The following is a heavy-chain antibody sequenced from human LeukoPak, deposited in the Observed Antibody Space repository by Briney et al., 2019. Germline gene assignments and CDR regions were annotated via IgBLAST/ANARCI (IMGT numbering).Heavy chain of an antibody. D-gene: IGHD3-22*01. V-gene: IGHV3-23*01. CDR2: ITASGSST. J-gene: IGHJ4*02. Sequence: GGSLRLSCAASGFTFRSYAMNWVRQAPGKGLEWVSGITASGSSTYYADSVKGRFTISRDNSKNTLYLQMNSLRAEDTAVYYCAKDEDMIVVVHFDYWGQGTLVTVSS. CDR1: GFTFRSYA. CDR3: AKDEDMIVVVHFDY.